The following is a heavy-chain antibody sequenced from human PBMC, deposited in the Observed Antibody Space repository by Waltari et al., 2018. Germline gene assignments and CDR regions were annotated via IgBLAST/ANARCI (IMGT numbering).Heavy chain of an antibody. CDR3: ARGRSPAARLRFDP. CDR1: GYTFTSYD. J-gene: IGHJ5*02. D-gene: IGHD2-2*01. CDR2: INPNSGNT. V-gene: IGHV1-8*01. Sequence: QVQLVQSGAEVKKPGASVKVSCKASGYTFTSYDINWVRQATGQGLEWMGWINPNSGNTGYAQKFQGRVTMTRNTSISTAYMERSSLRSEDTAVYYCARGRSPAARLRFDPWGQGTLVTVSS.